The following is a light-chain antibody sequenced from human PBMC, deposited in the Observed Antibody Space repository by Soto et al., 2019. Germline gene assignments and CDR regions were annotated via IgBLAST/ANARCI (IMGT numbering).Light chain of an antibody. Sequence: DIHMTQSPSSLSASVGDRVTITCRASQSISGYLNWYQQKPGRAPNLLIYTAFSLQSGVPSRFSGSASGTDFTLTISSLQPEDFATYYCLQTYSTPGTFGQGTKVDIK. CDR3: LQTYSTPGT. J-gene: IGKJ2*02. CDR1: QSISGY. V-gene: IGKV1-39*01. CDR2: TAF.